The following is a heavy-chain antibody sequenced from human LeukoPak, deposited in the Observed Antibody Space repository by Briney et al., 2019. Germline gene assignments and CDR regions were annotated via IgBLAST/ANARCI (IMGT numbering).Heavy chain of an antibody. CDR3: AKDFLGSSRAFDI. Sequence: PGRSLRLSCAASGFTFSSYGMHWVRQAPGKGLEWVAVISYDGSNKYFADSVKGRFTISRDNSKNTLYLQTNSLRAEDTAVYYCAKDFLGSSRAFDIWGQGTMVTVSS. V-gene: IGHV3-30*18. J-gene: IGHJ3*02. CDR1: GFTFSSYG. D-gene: IGHD2-2*01. CDR2: ISYDGSNK.